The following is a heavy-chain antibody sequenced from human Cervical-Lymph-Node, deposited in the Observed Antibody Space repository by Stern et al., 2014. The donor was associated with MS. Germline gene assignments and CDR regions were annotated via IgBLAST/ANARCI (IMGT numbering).Heavy chain of an antibody. V-gene: IGHV1-69*01. D-gene: IGHD2-21*02. CDR3: AEGVLCGGDCYNFDY. J-gene: IGHJ4*02. CDR2: IIPSFGTA. Sequence: VQLLESGAEVKKPGSSVKVSCKASGGTFSSYGISWVRQAPGQGLEWMGGIIPSFGTANYAQKFQGRVTITADESTSTAYMELSSLRSEDTAVYYCAEGVLCGGDCYNFDYWGQGTLVTVSS. CDR1: GGTFSSYG.